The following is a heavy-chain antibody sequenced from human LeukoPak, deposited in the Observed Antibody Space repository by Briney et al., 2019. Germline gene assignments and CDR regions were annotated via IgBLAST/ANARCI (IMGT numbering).Heavy chain of an antibody. D-gene: IGHD3-22*01. CDR2: ISSSSSYI. Sequence: GGSLRLSCAASGFTFSSYSMDWVRQAPGKGLEWVSSISSSSSYIYYADSEKGRFTISRDNAKNSLYLQMNSLRAEDTAVYYCARDSSGYPYPAFYYWGQGTLVTVSS. V-gene: IGHV3-21*01. J-gene: IGHJ4*02. CDR1: GFTFSSYS. CDR3: ARDSSGYPYPAFYY.